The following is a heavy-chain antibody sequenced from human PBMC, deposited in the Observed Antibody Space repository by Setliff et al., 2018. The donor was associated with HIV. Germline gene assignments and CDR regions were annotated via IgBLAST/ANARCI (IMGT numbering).Heavy chain of an antibody. V-gene: IGHV4-39*01. CDR1: GAPVSSGRYY. CDR3: ASRGIVEVTISMPDEYFVH. J-gene: IGHJ1*01. Sequence: PSETLSLTCSVSGAPVSSGRYYWGWIRQPPGRGLEWIATIHYTGSTYYNPSLKNRVTISADTSKKQVSLRLTSVTAADTATYYCASRGIVEVTISMPDEYFVHWGHGTLVTVSS. CDR2: IHYTGST. D-gene: IGHD2-15*01.